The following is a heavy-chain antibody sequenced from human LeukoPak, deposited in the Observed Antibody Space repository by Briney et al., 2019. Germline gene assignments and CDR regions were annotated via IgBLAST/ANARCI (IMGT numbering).Heavy chain of an antibody. Sequence: SETLSLTFAVYGGSFSGYYWSWIRPPPGKGLEWIGEINHSGSTNYNPSLKSRVTISVDTSKNQFSLKLSSVTAADTAVYYCARGHGNYYDSSGSYFDYWGQGTLVTISS. D-gene: IGHD3-22*01. CDR3: ARGHGNYYDSSGSYFDY. CDR2: INHSGST. CDR1: GGSFSGYY. J-gene: IGHJ4*02. V-gene: IGHV4-34*01.